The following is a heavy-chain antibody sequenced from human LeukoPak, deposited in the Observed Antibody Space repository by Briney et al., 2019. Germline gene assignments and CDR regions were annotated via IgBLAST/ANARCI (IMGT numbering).Heavy chain of an antibody. CDR3: ARDSMGGSGSYFLFDY. CDR1: GFTFSRYA. V-gene: IGHV3-64*01. Sequence: GGSLRLSCSASGFTFSRYAMHWVRQAPGKGLEYVSAISSNGGSTYYANSVKGRFTISRDNSKNTLYLQMGSLRAEDMAVYYCARDSMGGSGSYFLFDYWGQGTLVTVSS. CDR2: ISSNGGST. J-gene: IGHJ4*02. D-gene: IGHD3-10*01.